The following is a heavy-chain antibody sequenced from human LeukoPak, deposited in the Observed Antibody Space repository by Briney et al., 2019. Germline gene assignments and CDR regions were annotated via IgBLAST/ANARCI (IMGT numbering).Heavy chain of an antibody. CDR3: ARVVSWGWFDP. CDR2: IKQDGSEI. D-gene: IGHD7-27*01. Sequence: GGSLRLSCAASGFTFSSYWMGWVRQAPGKGLEWVANIKQDGSEIYYVDSVKGRFTISRDNAENSLYLQMNSLRVEDSAVYYCARVVSWGWFDPWGQGTLVTVSS. V-gene: IGHV3-7*01. CDR1: GFTFSSYW. J-gene: IGHJ5*02.